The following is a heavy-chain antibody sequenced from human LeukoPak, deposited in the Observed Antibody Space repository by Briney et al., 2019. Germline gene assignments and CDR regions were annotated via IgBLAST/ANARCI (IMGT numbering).Heavy chain of an antibody. CDR1: GYTFTSSA. Sequence: GASVKVSCKASGYTFTSSALNWVRQAPGQGLEWMGWINTNTGNPTYAQGFTGRFVFSLDTSVSTAYLLISSLEAEDTAIYYCATDLKKGDSGCFDYWGQGTLVTVSS. J-gene: IGHJ4*02. CDR3: ATDLKKGDSGCFDY. D-gene: IGHD6-19*01. V-gene: IGHV7-4-1*02. CDR2: INTNTGNP.